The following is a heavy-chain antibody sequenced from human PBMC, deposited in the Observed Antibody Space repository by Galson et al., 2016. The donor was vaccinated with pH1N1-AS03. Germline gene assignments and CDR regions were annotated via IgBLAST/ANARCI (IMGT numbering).Heavy chain of an antibody. CDR2: IYHSGST. V-gene: IGHV4-30-2*01. CDR1: GGSISSSGVYS. D-gene: IGHD5-12*01. Sequence: TLSLTCAVSGGSISSSGVYSWSRIRQPPGKGLEWIGNIYHSGSTYYSPSLKSRVTISIDRSQNQFSLKLTSVTAADTAVYYCARGSGGYGLDVWGQGTTVTVSS. J-gene: IGHJ6*02. CDR3: ARGSGGYGLDV.